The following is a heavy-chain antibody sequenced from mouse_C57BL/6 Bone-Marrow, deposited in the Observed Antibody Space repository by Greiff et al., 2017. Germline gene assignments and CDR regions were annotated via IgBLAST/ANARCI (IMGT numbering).Heavy chain of an antibody. V-gene: IGHV1-31*01. J-gene: IGHJ3*01. CDR3: ARRGIWAYYYAFAY. Sequence: EVQLQESGPELVKPGASVKISCKASGYSFTGYYMHWVKQSPGNILDWIGYIYPYNGVSSYNQKFKGKATLTVDKSSSTAYMQLRSLTSEDSAVDYCARRGIWAYYYAFAYWGQGTLVTVSA. CDR1: GYSFTGYY. D-gene: IGHD1-1*01. CDR2: IYPYNGVS.